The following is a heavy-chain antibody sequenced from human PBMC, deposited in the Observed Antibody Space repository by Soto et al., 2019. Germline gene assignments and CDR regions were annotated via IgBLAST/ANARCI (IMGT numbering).Heavy chain of an antibody. CDR3: AGGAMLRRQWLVGWFDP. CDR1: GGSISSSSYY. CDR2: IYYSGST. D-gene: IGHD6-19*01. V-gene: IGHV4-39*01. J-gene: IGHJ5*02. Sequence: SETLSLTCTVSGGSISSSSYYWGWIRQPPGKGLEWIGSIYYSGSTYYNPSLKSRVTISVDTSKNQFSLKLSSVTAADTAVYYCAGGAMLRRQWLVGWFDPWGQGTLVTVSS.